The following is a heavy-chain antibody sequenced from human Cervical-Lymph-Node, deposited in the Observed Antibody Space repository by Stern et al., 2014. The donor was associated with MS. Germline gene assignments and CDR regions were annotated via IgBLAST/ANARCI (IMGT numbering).Heavy chain of an antibody. Sequence: VQLVETGGGVVQPGRSLRLSCAASGFTFSRYGMHWVRQAPGKGLEWVAVTSFDGSNKYYAESVKDRFTLSRDNSKNTLFLQMNSLRVEDTAVYFCAKWGDEYGDYEADQYGMDVWGQGTTVTVSS. J-gene: IGHJ6*02. CDR1: GFTFSRYG. V-gene: IGHV3-30*18. CDR3: AKWGDEYGDYEADQYGMDV. CDR2: TSFDGSNK. D-gene: IGHD4-17*01.